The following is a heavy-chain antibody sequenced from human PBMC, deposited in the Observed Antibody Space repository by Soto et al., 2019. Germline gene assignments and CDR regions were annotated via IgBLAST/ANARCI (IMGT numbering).Heavy chain of an antibody. CDR2: ISPGIDLR. J-gene: IGHJ4*02. V-gene: IGHV1-69*12. CDR1: GGTFSTYT. Sequence: QVQLVQSGAEVKKPGSSVKVSCKASGGTFSTYTLYWVRQAPGQGLEWMGGISPGIDLRDYAQKFQGRVTITADESTSTVYMQLSTLISEDTALYYCAGGMCFGGSCYLDVWGQGTLVTVSS. CDR3: AGGMCFGGSCYLDV. D-gene: IGHD2-15*01.